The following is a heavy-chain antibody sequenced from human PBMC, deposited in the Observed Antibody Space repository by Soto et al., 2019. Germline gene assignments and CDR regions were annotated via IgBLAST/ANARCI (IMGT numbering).Heavy chain of an antibody. Sequence: SGPTLVNPTQTLTLTCTFSGFSLSTSGVGVGWIRQPPGKALEWLALIYWDDDKRYSPSLKSRLTITKDTSKNQVVLTMTNMDPVDTATYYCAHRLLDCSGGSCTYNLLDLWGQGSLVTGSS. CDR3: AHRLLDCSGGSCTYNLLDL. CDR2: IYWDDDK. D-gene: IGHD2-15*01. CDR1: GFSLSTSGVG. J-gene: IGHJ5*02. V-gene: IGHV2-5*02.